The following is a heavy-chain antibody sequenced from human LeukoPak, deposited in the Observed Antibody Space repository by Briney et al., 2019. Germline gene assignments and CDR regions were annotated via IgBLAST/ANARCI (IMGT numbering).Heavy chain of an antibody. CDR2: IRYDGSNK. CDR3: AKVAAGFAAYYYMDV. CDR1: GFTFSSYG. Sequence: WGSLRLSCAASGFTFSSYGMHWVRQAPGKGLEWVAFIRYDGSNKYYADSVKGRFTISRDNSKNTLYLQMNSLRAEDTAVYYCAKVAAGFAAYYYMDVWGKGTTVTISS. J-gene: IGHJ6*03. D-gene: IGHD2-15*01. V-gene: IGHV3-30*02.